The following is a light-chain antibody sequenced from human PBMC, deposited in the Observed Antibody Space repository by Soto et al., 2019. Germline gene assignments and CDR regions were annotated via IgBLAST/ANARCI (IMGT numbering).Light chain of an antibody. J-gene: IGKJ1*01. CDR2: AAS. CDR3: QQLNSYPA. CDR1: QGISSY. Sequence: DIQLTQSPSFLSASVGDRVTITCRASQGISSYLAWYQQKPGKAPKLLIYAASTLQSGVPSRFSGSGSGTEFTLTISSLQPEDFATYYCQQLNSYPAFGPGTK. V-gene: IGKV1-9*01.